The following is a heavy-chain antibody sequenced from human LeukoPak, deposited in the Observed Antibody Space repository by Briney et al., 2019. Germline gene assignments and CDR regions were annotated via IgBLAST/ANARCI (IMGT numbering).Heavy chain of an antibody. CDR2: VHLNGAT. CDR1: GGSILSTNW. D-gene: IGHD1-26*01. V-gene: IGHV4-4*02. CDR3: TRESGAFSPFGF. J-gene: IGHJ4*02. Sequence: SGTLSLTCAVSGGSILSTNWWSWVRQPPGQGLEWIGEVHLNGATNYNPSVEGRVTMSIDKSKNHLSLEVISVTAADTAMYYCTRESGAFSPFGFWGQGTLVTVSS.